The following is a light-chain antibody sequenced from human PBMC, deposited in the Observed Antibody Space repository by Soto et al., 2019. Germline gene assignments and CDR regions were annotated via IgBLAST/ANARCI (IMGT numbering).Light chain of an antibody. J-gene: IGKJ1*01. CDR2: AVS. V-gene: IGKV1-39*01. CDR3: QQHNNWPPWT. CDR1: QPVSRY. Sequence: DIQMTQSPSSLSASVGDRVTITCRASQPVSRYLNWYQQKPGKAPNLLIYAVSILESGVPSRFSGSGSGTDFTLTISSLQPEDFAVYYCQQHNNWPPWTFGQGTKVEIK.